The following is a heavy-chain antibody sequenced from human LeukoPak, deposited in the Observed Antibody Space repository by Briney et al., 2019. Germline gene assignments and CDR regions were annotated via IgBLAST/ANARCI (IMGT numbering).Heavy chain of an antibody. CDR2: ISESGGST. CDR1: GFTFSSYA. J-gene: IGHJ4*02. D-gene: IGHD3-3*01. CDR3: AKSQTYDFWSGSDYYFDY. V-gene: IGHV3-23*01. Sequence: PGGSLRLSCAASGFTFSSYAMSWVRQAPGQGLEWVSAISESGGSTSYADSVKGRFTISRDNSKSTLFLQMNSLRAEDTAVYYCAKSQTYDFWSGSDYYFDYWGQGTLVTVSS.